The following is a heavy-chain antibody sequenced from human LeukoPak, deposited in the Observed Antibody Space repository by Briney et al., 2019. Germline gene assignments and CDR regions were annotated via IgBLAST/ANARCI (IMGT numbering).Heavy chain of an antibody. J-gene: IGHJ5*02. Sequence: PSETLSLTCTVSGGSISSYYWGWIRQPPGKGLEWIGYIYYSGSTNYNPSLKSRVTISVDTSKNQFSLKLSSVTAADTAVYYCARVGRITIFGVVDAHWFDPWGQGTLVTVSS. CDR2: IYYSGST. V-gene: IGHV4-59*01. CDR3: ARVGRITIFGVVDAHWFDP. D-gene: IGHD3-3*01. CDR1: GGSISSYY.